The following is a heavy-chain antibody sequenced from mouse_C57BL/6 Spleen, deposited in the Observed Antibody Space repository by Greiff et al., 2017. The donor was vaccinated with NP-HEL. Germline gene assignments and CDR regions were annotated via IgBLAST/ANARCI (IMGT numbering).Heavy chain of an antibody. V-gene: IGHV1-80*01. D-gene: IGHD1-1*01. CDR2: IYPGDGDT. Sequence: QVQLQQSGAELVKPGASVKISCKASGYAFSSYWMNWVKQRPGKGLEWIGQIYPGDGDTNYNGKFKGKATLTADKSSSTAYMQLSSLTSEDSAVYFCARSPYYYGSSPYWYFDVWGTGTTVTVSS. CDR1: GYAFSSYW. J-gene: IGHJ1*03. CDR3: ARSPYYYGSSPYWYFDV.